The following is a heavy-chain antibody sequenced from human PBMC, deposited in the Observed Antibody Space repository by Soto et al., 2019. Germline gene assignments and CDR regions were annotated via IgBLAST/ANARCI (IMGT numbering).Heavy chain of an antibody. J-gene: IGHJ4*02. CDR2: IYHTEIT. V-gene: IGHV4-39*01. CDR3: AGPYFSGSSMFDY. Sequence: SETLSLTCTVSGDSISSSTYYWGWIRQPPGKGLEWIGCIYHTEITYYNPSLKSRVTISVDTSKTQSSQKQSSVTAADTAVYYCAGPYFSGSSMFDYWGQGTLVTVSS. D-gene: IGHD6-6*01. CDR1: GDSISSSTYY.